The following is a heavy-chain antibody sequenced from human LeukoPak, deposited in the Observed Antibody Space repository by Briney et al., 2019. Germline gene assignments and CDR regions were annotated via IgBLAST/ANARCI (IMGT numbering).Heavy chain of an antibody. Sequence: ASVKVSCKASGYTFSSYGISWVRQAPGQGLEWMGWISAYSGNTMYAQKLQGRATMTTDTSTSTAYIELRSLRSDDTAVYYCARTSSGVDDYGDYLLNFWGQGTLVTVSS. CDR2: ISAYSGNT. J-gene: IGHJ4*02. CDR3: ARTSSGVDDYGDYLLNF. V-gene: IGHV1-18*01. CDR1: GYTFSSYG. D-gene: IGHD4-17*01.